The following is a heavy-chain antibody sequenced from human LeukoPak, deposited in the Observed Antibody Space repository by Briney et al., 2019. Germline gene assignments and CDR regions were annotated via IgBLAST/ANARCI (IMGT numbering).Heavy chain of an antibody. Sequence: SETLSLTCVISGGSINSDFWSWIRQPAGKGLEWIGRVYTRGGTNYNPSLKSRVTMSVDSSKNQFSLKLSSVTAADTAVYYCARLKGAHDAFDIWGQGTMVTVSS. CDR3: ARLKGAHDAFDI. V-gene: IGHV4-4*07. CDR2: VYTRGGT. J-gene: IGHJ3*02. CDR1: GGSINSDF. D-gene: IGHD3-16*01.